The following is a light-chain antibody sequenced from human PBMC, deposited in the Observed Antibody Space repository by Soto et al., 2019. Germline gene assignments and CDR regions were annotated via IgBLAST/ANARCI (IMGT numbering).Light chain of an antibody. CDR2: GAS. V-gene: IGKV1-33*01. J-gene: IGKJ3*01. CDR1: EDIRTS. CDR3: QHYNNLPPFT. Sequence: DLQITQSPSSLSASVGARVSITCQASEDIRTSLSWFQHKPGRAPKLLIYGASYLETGVPSRFRGSGSGTDFTLTISSLQPEDIATYYCQHYNNLPPFTFGPGTIVDIK.